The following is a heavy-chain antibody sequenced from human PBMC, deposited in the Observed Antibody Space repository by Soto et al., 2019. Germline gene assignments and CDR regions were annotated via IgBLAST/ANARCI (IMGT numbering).Heavy chain of an antibody. CDR1: GGTFSSYA. D-gene: IGHD3-10*01. CDR3: ARDPVIYYGSGSYAYFDY. J-gene: IGHJ4*02. CDR2: IIPIFGTA. Sequence: VQLVQSGAEVKKPGSSVKVSCKASGGTFSSYAISWVRQAPGQGLEWMGGIIPIFGTANYAQKFQGRVTITADESTSTAYMELSSLRSEDTAVYYCARDPVIYYGSGSYAYFDYWGQGTLVTVSS. V-gene: IGHV1-69*01.